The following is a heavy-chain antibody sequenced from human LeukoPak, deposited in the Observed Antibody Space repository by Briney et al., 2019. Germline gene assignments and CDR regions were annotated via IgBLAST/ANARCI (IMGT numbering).Heavy chain of an antibody. CDR2: IYTSGST. D-gene: IGHD2-2*02. CDR1: GGSISSYY. J-gene: IGHJ6*03. Sequence: SETLSLTCTVSGGSISSYYWSWIRQPAGKGLEWIGRIYTSGSTNYNPSLKSRVTMSVDTSKNQFSLKLSSVTAADTAVYYCASRVGYCSSTSCYTGIWYYYMDVWGKGTTVTVSS. V-gene: IGHV4-4*07. CDR3: ASRVGYCSSTSCYTGIWYYYMDV.